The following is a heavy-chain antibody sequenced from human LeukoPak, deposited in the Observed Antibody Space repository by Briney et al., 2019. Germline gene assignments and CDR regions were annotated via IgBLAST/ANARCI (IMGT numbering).Heavy chain of an antibody. D-gene: IGHD3-10*01. CDR3: AREITMVRGVITEGYNWFDP. Sequence: GGSLRLSCAASGFTFDDYGVSWVRQAPGKGLEWVSGINWNGGSTGYADSVKGRFTISRDNAKNSLYLQMNSLRAEDTALYHCAREITMVRGVITEGYNWFDPWGQGTLVTVSS. J-gene: IGHJ5*02. CDR2: INWNGGST. V-gene: IGHV3-20*01. CDR1: GFTFDDYG.